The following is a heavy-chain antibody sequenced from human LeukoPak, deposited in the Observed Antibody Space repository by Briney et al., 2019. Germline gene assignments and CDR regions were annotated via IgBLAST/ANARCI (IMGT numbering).Heavy chain of an antibody. CDR2: IKKDGDDK. CDR3: ARVPGTSNYYGSGSPDY. V-gene: IGHV3-7*04. D-gene: IGHD3-10*01. Sequence: GGSLRLSCAASGFPFSSYWMSWVRQAPGKGLEWVANIKKDGDDKHYVDTVKGRFTVSRDNAKTSLYLQMNNLRAEDTAVYYCARVPGTSNYYGSGSPDYWGQGTLVTVSS. J-gene: IGHJ4*02. CDR1: GFPFSSYW.